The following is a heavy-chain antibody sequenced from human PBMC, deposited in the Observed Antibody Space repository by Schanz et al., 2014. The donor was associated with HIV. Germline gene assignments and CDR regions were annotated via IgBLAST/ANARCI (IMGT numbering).Heavy chain of an antibody. D-gene: IGHD2-21*02. CDR3: VRGDPIGSF. V-gene: IGHV3-23*01. J-gene: IGHJ4*02. Sequence: EVQLLESGGGLVQPGGSLRLSCAASGFTFSSYAMSWVRQAPGKGLEWVSTISGSGAGTYYADSVKGRFTISRDNSKNTLYLQMNSLRVDDTAIYYCVRGDPIGSFWGQGTLVTVSS. CDR1: GFTFSSYA. CDR2: ISGSGAGT.